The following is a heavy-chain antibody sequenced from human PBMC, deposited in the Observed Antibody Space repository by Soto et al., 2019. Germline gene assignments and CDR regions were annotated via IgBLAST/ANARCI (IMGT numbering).Heavy chain of an antibody. J-gene: IGHJ4*02. CDR1: GYTFTGYY. D-gene: IGHD3-3*01. V-gene: IGHV1-2*02. CDR3: ARDHKLRFLEWLFDY. CDR2: INPNSGGT. Sequence: ASVKVSCKASGYTFTGYYMHWVRQAPGQGLEWMGWINPNSGGTNYAQKFQGRVTMTRDTSISTAYMELSRLRSDDTAVYYCARDHKLRFLEWLFDYWGPGTLVTVSS.